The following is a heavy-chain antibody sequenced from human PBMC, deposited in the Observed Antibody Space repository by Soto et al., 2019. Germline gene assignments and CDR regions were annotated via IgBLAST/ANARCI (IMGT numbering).Heavy chain of an antibody. V-gene: IGHV1-18*04. Sequence: QVQLVQSGAEVKKPGASVKVSCRVSGYTFTSYGISWVRQAPGQGLEWMGWISSYNGNTNYAQKLQGRVTMTTDTSTSTAYRELRSRRSDDTAVYYGARDLSSTIFDYYHYGMDGWGQGTTVTVSS. J-gene: IGHJ6*02. CDR2: ISSYNGNT. CDR3: ARDLSSTIFDYYHYGMDG. CDR1: GYTFTSYG. D-gene: IGHD3-3*01.